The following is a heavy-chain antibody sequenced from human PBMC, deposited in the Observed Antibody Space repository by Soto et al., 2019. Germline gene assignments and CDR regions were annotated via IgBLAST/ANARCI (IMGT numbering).Heavy chain of an antibody. CDR2: IIPIFGTA. CDR1: ACTFSSYA. J-gene: IGHJ2*01. D-gene: IGHD6-19*01. CDR3: ARVGAVAGTKNWYFDL. V-gene: IGHV1-69*13. Sequence: SVQVSCKASACTFSSYAISWVRQAPGQGREWMGGIIPIFGTANYAQKFQGRVTITADESTSTAYMELSSLRSEETAVYYCARVGAVAGTKNWYFDLWGRGTLVTVSS.